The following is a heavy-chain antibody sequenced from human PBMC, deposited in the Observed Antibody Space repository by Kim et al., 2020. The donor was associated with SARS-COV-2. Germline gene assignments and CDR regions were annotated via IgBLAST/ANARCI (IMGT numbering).Heavy chain of an antibody. Sequence: SETLSLTCTVSGGSISSSSYYWGWIRQPPGKGLEWIGSIYYSGSTYYNPSLKSRVTISVDTSKNQFSLKLSSVTAADTAVYYCARLEYSSGYLDYWGQGTLVTVSS. J-gene: IGHJ4*02. CDR1: GGSISSSSYY. D-gene: IGHD6-19*01. CDR2: IYYSGST. CDR3: ARLEYSSGYLDY. V-gene: IGHV4-39*01.